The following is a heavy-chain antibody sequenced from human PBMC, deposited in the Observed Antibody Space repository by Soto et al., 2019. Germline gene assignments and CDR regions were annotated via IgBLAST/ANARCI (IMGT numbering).Heavy chain of an antibody. CDR1: GYSFTSYW. V-gene: IGHV5-51*01. CDR2: IYPGDSDT. J-gene: IGHJ6*02. Sequence: PGESLKISCKGSGYSFTSYWIGWVRQMPGKGLEWMGIIYPGDSDTRYSPSFQGQVTISADKSISTAYLQWSSLKASDTAMYYCARHSCSSTCCYTVYYYYYGMDLWGQGTTVTVSS. CDR3: ARHSCSSTCCYTVYYYYYGMDL. D-gene: IGHD2-2*02.